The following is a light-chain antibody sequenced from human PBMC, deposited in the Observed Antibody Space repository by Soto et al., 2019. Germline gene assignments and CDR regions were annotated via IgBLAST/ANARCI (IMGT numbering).Light chain of an antibody. CDR1: QSVSSN. J-gene: IGKJ1*01. Sequence: EIVMTQSPATLSVAPGERATLSCRASQSVSSNLAWYQQKPGQAPRLLIYGASTRATGIPARFSGSGSGTEFNLTIRSLQSEDFAVYYCQQYNNWPPWTCGQGTKVEIK. V-gene: IGKV3-15*01. CDR3: QQYNNWPPWT. CDR2: GAS.